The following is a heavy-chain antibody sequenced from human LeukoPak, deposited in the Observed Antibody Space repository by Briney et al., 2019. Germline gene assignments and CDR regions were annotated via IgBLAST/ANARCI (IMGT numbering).Heavy chain of an antibody. V-gene: IGHV4-34*01. CDR2: INHSGST. Sequence: SETLSLTCAVYGGSFSGYYWSWIRQPPGKGLEWIGEINHSGSTNYNPSLKSRVTISVDTSKNQFSLKLSSVTAADTAVYYCARSCSSTSCYTGAYYYYMDVWGKGTTVTVSS. CDR1: GGSFSGYY. CDR3: ARSCSSTSCYTGAYYYYMDV. D-gene: IGHD2-2*02. J-gene: IGHJ6*03.